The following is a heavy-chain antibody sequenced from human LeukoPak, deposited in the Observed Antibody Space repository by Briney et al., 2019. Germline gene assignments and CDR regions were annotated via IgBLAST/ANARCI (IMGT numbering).Heavy chain of an antibody. V-gene: IGHV3-21*01. CDR1: GFTFSSYS. CDR2: ISSSSSYI. J-gene: IGHJ6*04. D-gene: IGHD3-10*01. CDR3: ARVLLWFGESYYGMDV. Sequence: GGSLRLSCAASGFTFSSYSMNWVRQAPGKGLVWVSSISSSSSYIYYADPVKGRFTISRDNAKNSLYLQMNSLRAEDTAVYYCARVLLWFGESYYGMDVWGKGTTVTVSS.